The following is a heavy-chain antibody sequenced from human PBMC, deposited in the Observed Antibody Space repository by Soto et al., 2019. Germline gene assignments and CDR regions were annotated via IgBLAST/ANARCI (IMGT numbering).Heavy chain of an antibody. CDR2: VYSSGRT. Sequence: QLQLQESGPGLVRPSQTLSLTCSVSGGSITSGGYYWGWIRQPPGKGLEWVAYVYSSGRTYYNPSPDSRIRLSLDSPKSRFSRTLRSLTVTAAAINVCARAHEGFGEAFDSWRQGAMVTVS. CDR3: ARAHEGFGEAFDS. V-gene: IGHV4-31*03. CDR1: GGSITSGGYY. J-gene: IGHJ3*02. D-gene: IGHD3-10*01.